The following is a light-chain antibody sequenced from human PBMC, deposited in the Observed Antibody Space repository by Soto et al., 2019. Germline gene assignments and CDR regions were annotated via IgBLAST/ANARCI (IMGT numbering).Light chain of an antibody. CDR2: EVS. CDR1: SSDVGGYDR. V-gene: IGLV2-18*02. CDR3: SSYTSGSTFGV. Sequence: QSALTQPPSMSGSPGQSVTISCTGTSSDVGGYDRVSWYQQSPGAAPKVIIFEVSKRPSGVPDRFSGSKSGNTASLTISGLQAEDEADYYCSSYTSGSTFGVFGGGTKLTVL. J-gene: IGLJ3*02.